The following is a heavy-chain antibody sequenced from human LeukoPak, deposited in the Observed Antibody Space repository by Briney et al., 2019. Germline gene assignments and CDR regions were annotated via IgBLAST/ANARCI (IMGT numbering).Heavy chain of an antibody. D-gene: IGHD3-3*01. J-gene: IGHJ6*02. Sequence: SETLSLTCTVSGGSISSYYWSWIRQPPGKGLEWIGYIYYSGSTYYNPSLKSRVTISVDTSKNQFSLKLSSVTAADTAVYYCARHLRFLDVDYYGMDVWGQGTTVTVSS. CDR2: IYYSGST. V-gene: IGHV4-59*01. CDR3: ARHLRFLDVDYYGMDV. CDR1: GGSISSYY.